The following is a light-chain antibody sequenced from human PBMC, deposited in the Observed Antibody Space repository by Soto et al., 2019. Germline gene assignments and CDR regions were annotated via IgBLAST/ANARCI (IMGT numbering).Light chain of an antibody. CDR1: QSISSW. V-gene: IGKV1-5*01. Sequence: DIQMTQSPSTLSASVGDRVTITCRASQSISSWLAWYQQKPGKAPKLLIYDASSLESGVPSRFSGSGSGTEFTLTISSLQPDDFATYYCQKYNSAALTFGGGTKVEIK. CDR2: DAS. J-gene: IGKJ4*01. CDR3: QKYNSAALT.